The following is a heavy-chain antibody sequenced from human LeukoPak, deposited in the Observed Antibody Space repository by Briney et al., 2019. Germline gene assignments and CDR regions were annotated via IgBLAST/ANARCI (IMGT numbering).Heavy chain of an antibody. D-gene: IGHD3-10*01. CDR3: ARHDGLLWFGESLEPRFDY. V-gene: IGHV4-39*01. CDR1: GDSIRSTSYY. CDR2: IYYSGST. Sequence: SETLSLTCTVSGDSIRSTSYYWGWIRQPPGKGLEWIGSIYYSGSTYYNPSLKSRVTISVDTSKNQFSLKLSSVTAADTAVYYCARHDGLLWFGESLEPRFDYWGQGTLVTVSS. J-gene: IGHJ4*02.